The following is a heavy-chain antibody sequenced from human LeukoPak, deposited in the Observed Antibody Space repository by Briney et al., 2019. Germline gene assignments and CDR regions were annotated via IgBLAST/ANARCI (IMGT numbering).Heavy chain of an antibody. D-gene: IGHD3-9*01. Sequence: ASVKVSCKASGYTFTSYYMHWVRQAPGQGLEWMGIINPSGGGTSYAQKFQGRVTMTRDTSTSTVYMELSSLRSEDTAVYYCARGDYDILTGYRFDPWGQGTLVTVSS. CDR2: INPSGGGT. CDR1: GYTFTSYY. V-gene: IGHV1-46*01. J-gene: IGHJ5*02. CDR3: ARGDYDILTGYRFDP.